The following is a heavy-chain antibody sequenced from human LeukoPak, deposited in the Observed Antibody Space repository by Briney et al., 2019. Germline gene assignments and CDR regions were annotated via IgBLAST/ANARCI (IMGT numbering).Heavy chain of an antibody. J-gene: IGHJ5*02. CDR2: INHSGST. CDR1: GGSFSGYY. Sequence: PSETLSLTCAGYGGSFSGYYWSWIRQPPGKGLEWIGEINHSGSTNYNPSLKSRVTISVDTSKNQFSLKLSSVTAADTAVYYCARGQGIVVVPAANWFDPWGQGTLVTVSS. CDR3: ARGQGIVVVPAANWFDP. D-gene: IGHD2-2*01. V-gene: IGHV4-34*01.